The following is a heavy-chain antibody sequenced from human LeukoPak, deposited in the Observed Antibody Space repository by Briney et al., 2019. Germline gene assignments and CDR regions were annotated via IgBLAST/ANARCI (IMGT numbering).Heavy chain of an antibody. CDR1: GGSFSGYY. CDR3: ARGERWYSDGPVSAFDI. V-gene: IGHV4-34*01. J-gene: IGHJ3*02. CDR2: INHSGST. D-gene: IGHD5-18*01. Sequence: SETLSLTCAVYGGSFSGYYWSWIRQPPGKGLEWIGEINHSGSTNYNPSLKSRVTISVDTSKNQFSLKLSSVTAADTAVYYCARGERWYSDGPVSAFDIWGQGTMVTVSS.